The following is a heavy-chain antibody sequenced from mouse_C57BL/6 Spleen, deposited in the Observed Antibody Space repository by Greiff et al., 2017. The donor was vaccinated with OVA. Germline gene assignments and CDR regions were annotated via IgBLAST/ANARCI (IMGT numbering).Heavy chain of an antibody. D-gene: IGHD1-1*01. CDR3: ARENYYEGAMDY. CDR2: ISDGGSYT. CDR1: GFTFSSYA. J-gene: IGHJ4*01. V-gene: IGHV5-4*01. Sequence: EVKLVESGGGLVKPGGSLKLSCAASGFTFSSYAMSWVRQTPETRLEWVATISDGGSYTYYPDNVKGRFTISRDNAKNNLYLQMSHLKSEDTAMYYCARENYYEGAMDYWGQGASVTVSS.